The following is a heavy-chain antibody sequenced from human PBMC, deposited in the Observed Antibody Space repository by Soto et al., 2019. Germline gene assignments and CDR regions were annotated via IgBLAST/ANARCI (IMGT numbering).Heavy chain of an antibody. CDR3: ARTSTSGTHFDY. Sequence: SETLSLTCAVSGGSISTSNWWSGVRQPPGKGLEWIGEVYHSGSTNYNPSFKSRVAMSVDKSKNQFSLKLNSVTAADTALYYCARTSTSGTHFDYWGQGSLVTVS. D-gene: IGHD1-1*01. CDR1: GGSISTSNW. J-gene: IGHJ4*02. CDR2: VYHSGST. V-gene: IGHV4-4*02.